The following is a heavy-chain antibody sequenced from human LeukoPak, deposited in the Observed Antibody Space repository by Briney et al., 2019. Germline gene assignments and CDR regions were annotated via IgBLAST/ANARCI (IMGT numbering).Heavy chain of an antibody. CDR3: ARRAPLSASDHDYGGNPPYYYYYGMDV. V-gene: IGHV3-74*01. J-gene: IGHJ6*02. D-gene: IGHD4-23*01. Sequence: QPGGSPRLSCAASGFTFSSYWMHWVRQAPGKGLVWVSRINSDGSSTSYADSVKGRFTISRDNAKNTLYLQMNSLRAEDTAVYYCARRAPLSASDHDYGGNPPYYYYYGMDVWGQGTTVTVSS. CDR2: INSDGSST. CDR1: GFTFSSYW.